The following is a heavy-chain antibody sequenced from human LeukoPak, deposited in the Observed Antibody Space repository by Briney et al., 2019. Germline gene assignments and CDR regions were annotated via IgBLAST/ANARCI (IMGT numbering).Heavy chain of an antibody. CDR3: ARDDYYYGSGSYPRH. CDR2: ISSSSSTI. CDR1: GFTFSSYS. D-gene: IGHD3-10*01. V-gene: IGHV3-48*04. J-gene: IGHJ4*02. Sequence: GGSLRLSCAASGFTFSSYSMNWVRQAPGKGLEWVSYISSSSSTIYYADSVKGRFTISRDNAKNSLYLQMNSLRAEDTAVYYCARDDYYYGSGSYPRHWGQGTLVTVSS.